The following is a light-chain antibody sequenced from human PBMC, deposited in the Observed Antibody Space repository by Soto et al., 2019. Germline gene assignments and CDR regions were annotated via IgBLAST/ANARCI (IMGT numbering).Light chain of an antibody. CDR3: SSVTTNNRL. V-gene: IGLV2-14*01. CDR2: EVS. J-gene: IGLJ3*02. Sequence: QSVLTQPASVSVSPGPSITISCTGTSGDVGDNDYVYWYQQHPGKAPKLMIYEVSNRPSGVSNSFTGSKSGNTASLTISGLQPEDEAEYYCSSVTTNNRLFGGGTKLTVL. CDR1: SGDVGDNDY.